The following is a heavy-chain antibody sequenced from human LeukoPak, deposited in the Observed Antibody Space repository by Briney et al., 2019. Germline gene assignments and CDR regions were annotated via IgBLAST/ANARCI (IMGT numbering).Heavy chain of an antibody. CDR1: GYTFTSYY. V-gene: IGHV1-2*02. CDR2: INPNSGGT. Sequence: ASVKVSCKASGYTFTSYYMHWVRQAPGQGLEWMGWINPNSGGTNYAQKFQGRVTMTRDTSISTAYMELSRLRSDDTAVYYCARGRITMVRGVISWFDPWGQGTLVTVSS. CDR3: ARGRITMVRGVISWFDP. D-gene: IGHD3-10*01. J-gene: IGHJ5*02.